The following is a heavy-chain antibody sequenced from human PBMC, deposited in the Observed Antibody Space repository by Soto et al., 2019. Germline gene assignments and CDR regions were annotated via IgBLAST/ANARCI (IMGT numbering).Heavy chain of an antibody. J-gene: IGHJ2*01. Sequence: PGKGLEWIGSIYYSGSTYYNPSLKSRVNISVDTSKNQFSLKLSSVTAADTAVYFFFQAEDGIRDTVPVSAFLLNRSSDL. D-gene: IGHD2-15*01. CDR2: IYYSGST. CDR3: FQAEDGIRDTVPVSAFLLNRSSDL. V-gene: IGHV4-39*01.